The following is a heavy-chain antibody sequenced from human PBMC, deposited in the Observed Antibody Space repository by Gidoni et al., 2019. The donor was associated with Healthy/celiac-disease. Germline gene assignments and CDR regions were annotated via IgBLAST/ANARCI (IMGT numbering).Heavy chain of an antibody. CDR3: ARRPIAVAGYYFDY. CDR2: IYPGDSDT. D-gene: IGHD6-19*01. CDR1: GYRFTSYW. V-gene: IGHV5-51*01. Sequence: EVQLVQSGAEVKRPGESPKLSCQASGYRFTSYWIGWVRQMPGKGLEWMGIIYPGDSDTRYSPSFQGQVTISADKSISTAYLQWSSLKASDTAMYYCARRPIAVAGYYFDYWGQGTLVTVSS. J-gene: IGHJ4*02.